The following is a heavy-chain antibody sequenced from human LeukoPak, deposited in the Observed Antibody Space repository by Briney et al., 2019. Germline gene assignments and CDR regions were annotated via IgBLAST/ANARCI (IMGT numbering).Heavy chain of an antibody. V-gene: IGHV3-23*01. CDR3: ATPTGRYPGGFDN. CDR2: ISGSQNTT. J-gene: IGHJ4*02. D-gene: IGHD1-26*01. Sequence: GGSLRLSFAPSGFTFNTYAISWVRQAPGRRLECVSRISGSQNTTYSADSVKGRFTISRDNSRNTLYLQMSSLRVEDTAIYYCATPTGRYPGGFDNWGEGTLVTVSS. CDR1: GFTFNTYA.